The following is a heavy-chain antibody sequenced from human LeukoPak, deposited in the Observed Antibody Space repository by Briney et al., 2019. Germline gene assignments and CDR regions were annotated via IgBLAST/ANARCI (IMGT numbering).Heavy chain of an antibody. Sequence: PSETLSLTCAVSGYSISSGYYWGWIRQPPGKGLEWIGSIYHSGSTYYNPSLKSRVTISVDTSKNQFSLKLSSVTAADTAVYYCTCDPNWVFDNWGQGTLVTVSS. V-gene: IGHV4-38-2*01. J-gene: IGHJ4*02. CDR2: IYHSGST. CDR1: GYSISSGYY. CDR3: TCDPNWVFDN. D-gene: IGHD7-27*01.